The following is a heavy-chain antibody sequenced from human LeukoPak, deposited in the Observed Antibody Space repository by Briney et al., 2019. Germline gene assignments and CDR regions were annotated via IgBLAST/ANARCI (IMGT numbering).Heavy chain of an antibody. CDR3: ARVLYSSSWYYFDY. D-gene: IGHD6-13*01. CDR2: IIPILGIA. V-gene: IGHV1-69*04. CDR1: GGTFSSYA. Sequence: SVKVSCKASGGTFSSYAISWVRQAPGQGLEWMGRIIPILGIANYAQKFQGRVTITADKSTSTAYMELSSLRSEDTAVYYCARVLYSSSWYYFDYWGQGTLVTVST. J-gene: IGHJ4*02.